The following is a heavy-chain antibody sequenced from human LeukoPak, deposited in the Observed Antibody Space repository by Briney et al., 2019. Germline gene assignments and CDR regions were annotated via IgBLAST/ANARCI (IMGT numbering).Heavy chain of an antibody. CDR3: ARGPYTRGVYRLDY. CDR1: GFTFSSYW. CDR2: IKTDGTTT. Sequence: PGGSLRLSCAASGFTFSSYWMHWVRQAPGEGLVWVSRIKTDGTTTNYADSVKGRFTVSRDNAKNTLYLQMNSLRAEDTAVYYCARGPYTRGVYRLDYWGQGTLVTVSS. J-gene: IGHJ4*02. D-gene: IGHD2-2*02. V-gene: IGHV3-74*01.